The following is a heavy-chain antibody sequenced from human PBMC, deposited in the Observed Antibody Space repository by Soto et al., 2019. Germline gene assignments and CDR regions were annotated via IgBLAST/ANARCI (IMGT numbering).Heavy chain of an antibody. D-gene: IGHD1-1*01. CDR2: INPNSGGT. Sequence: QVQLVQSGAEVKKPGASVKVSCKASGYTFTGYYMHWVRQAPGQGLEWMGWINPNSGGTNYAQKFQGRVTMTRDTSISTAYMELSRLRSDDTAVYYCARPQAAKGWNSDAFDIWGQGTMVTVSS. CDR3: ARPQAAKGWNSDAFDI. V-gene: IGHV1-2*02. J-gene: IGHJ3*02. CDR1: GYTFTGYY.